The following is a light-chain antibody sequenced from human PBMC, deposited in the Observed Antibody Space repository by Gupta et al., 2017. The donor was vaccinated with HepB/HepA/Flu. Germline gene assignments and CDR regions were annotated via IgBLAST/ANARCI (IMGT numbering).Light chain of an antibody. CDR1: QSLLHTNGNNY. CDR2: LGS. CDR3: MQTLQTRWT. J-gene: IGKJ1*01. V-gene: IGKV2-28*01. Sequence: DIVMTQSPLSLHVIPGEPASISCRSSQSLLHTNGNNYMNWYLQRPGQPPHLLIYLGSNRASGVPDRFSGSGSGTDFTLKISRVAAEDVGIYYCMQTLQTRWTFGQGTKVEIK.